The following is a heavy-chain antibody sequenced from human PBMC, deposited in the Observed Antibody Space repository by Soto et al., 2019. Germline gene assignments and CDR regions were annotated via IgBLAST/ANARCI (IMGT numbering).Heavy chain of an antibody. Sequence: EVQLLESGGGLVQPGGSLRLSCAASGFTFANYAMSWVRQAPGKGLEWVSATSGSGGNPYYADSVKGRFTISRDNSKNPLYLQMNSLRAEDTAVFYCARATYHYDSTTYFRVYFDSWGQGALVTVSS. J-gene: IGHJ4*02. CDR1: GFTFANYA. V-gene: IGHV3-23*01. CDR2: TSGSGGNP. CDR3: ARATYHYDSTTYFRVYFDS. D-gene: IGHD3-22*01.